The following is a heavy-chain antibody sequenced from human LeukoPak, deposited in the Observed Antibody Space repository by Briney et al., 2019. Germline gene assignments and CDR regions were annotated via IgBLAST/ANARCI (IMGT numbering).Heavy chain of an antibody. Sequence: GASVKVSCKASGYTFTSFGITWVRQAPGQGLEWMGWISAYNGNTDYAQKFQGRVTMTTDTSTSTAYMEVRSLTSDDTAVYYCARDGGKPYYYYYMDVWGKGTTVTVSS. CDR1: GYTFTSFG. D-gene: IGHD4-23*01. V-gene: IGHV1-18*01. CDR3: ARDGGKPYYYYYMDV. J-gene: IGHJ6*03. CDR2: ISAYNGNT.